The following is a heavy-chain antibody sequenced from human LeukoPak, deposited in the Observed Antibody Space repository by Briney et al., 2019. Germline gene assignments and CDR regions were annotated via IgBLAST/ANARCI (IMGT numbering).Heavy chain of an antibody. D-gene: IGHD6-19*01. V-gene: IGHV3-48*04. CDR2: ISSSSSTI. CDR3: ARSSPSVAGTFDH. CDR1: GFTFSSYS. J-gene: IGHJ4*02. Sequence: PGGSLRLSCAASGFTFSSYSMNWVRQAPGKGLEWVSYISSSSSTIYYADSVKGRFTISRDNDKNSLYLQMNSLRSEDTAVYYCARSSPSVAGTFDHWGQGTLVTVSS.